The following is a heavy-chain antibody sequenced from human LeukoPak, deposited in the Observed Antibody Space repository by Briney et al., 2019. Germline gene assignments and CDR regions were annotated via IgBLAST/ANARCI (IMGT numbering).Heavy chain of an antibody. V-gene: IGHV3-23*01. D-gene: IGHD6-6*01. CDR1: GFTFSSYG. CDR3: ANHPGSSSAAPHFDY. Sequence: PGGSLRLSCAASGFTFSSYGMSWGRQAPGKGLEWVSGISAGGSNTYYADSVMGRFTISRDNSKNTLYLQMNSLRAEDTAVYYCANHPGSSSAAPHFDYWGQGTLVTVSS. J-gene: IGHJ4*02. CDR2: ISAGGSNT.